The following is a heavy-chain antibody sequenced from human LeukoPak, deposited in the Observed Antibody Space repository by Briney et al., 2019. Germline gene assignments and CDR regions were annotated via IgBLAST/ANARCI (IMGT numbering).Heavy chain of an antibody. J-gene: IGHJ3*01. Sequence: GGSLRLSCAASGFPFSSYWMHWVRQAPGKGLVWVSRMNGDGSSTRYADSVKGRFTISRDNAKNTLFLQMNSLRAEDTAVYYCARDGVVDGDYASGGFDLWGLGTLVTVSS. CDR3: ARDGVVDGDYASGGFDL. CDR2: MNGDGSST. CDR1: GFPFSSYW. V-gene: IGHV3-74*01. D-gene: IGHD4-17*01.